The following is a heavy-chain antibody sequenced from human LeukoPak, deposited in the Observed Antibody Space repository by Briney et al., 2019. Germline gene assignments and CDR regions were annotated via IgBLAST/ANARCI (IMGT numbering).Heavy chain of an antibody. CDR2: IYYSGGT. CDR1: GGSISSSSYY. D-gene: IGHD6-19*01. V-gene: IGHV4-39*01. J-gene: IGHJ2*01. Sequence: PSETLSLTCTVSGGSISSSSYYWGWVRQPPGKGLEWIGSIYYSGGTYYNPSLKSRVTISVDTSKNQFSPKLSSVTAADTAVYYCARHVAAVAGTKIYWYFDLWGRGTLVTVSS. CDR3: ARHVAAVAGTKIYWYFDL.